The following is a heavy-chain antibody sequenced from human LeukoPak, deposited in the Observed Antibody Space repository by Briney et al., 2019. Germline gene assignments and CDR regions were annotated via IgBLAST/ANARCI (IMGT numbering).Heavy chain of an antibody. J-gene: IGHJ4*02. CDR3: ARWAPMVAAAHAFDY. V-gene: IGHV3-23*01. D-gene: IGHD6-13*01. CDR2: ITGSGANT. Sequence: GGSLRLSCAASGFTFRDAGMTWVRQAPGKGLEWVSGITGSGANTYYAESVKGRFTISRDNSRNTLYLQMNSLRAEDTAVYYCARWAPMVAAAHAFDYWGQGTLVTVSS. CDR1: GFTFRDAG.